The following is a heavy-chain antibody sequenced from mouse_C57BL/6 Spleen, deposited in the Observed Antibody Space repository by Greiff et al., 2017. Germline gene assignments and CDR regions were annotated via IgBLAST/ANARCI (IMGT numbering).Heavy chain of an antibody. CDR1: GYAFSSYW. CDR2: IYPGDGDT. CDR3: ARANIITTGWYFDV. Sequence: VKLMESGAELVKPGASVKISCKASGYAFSSYWMNWVKQRPGKGLEWIGQIYPGDGDTNYNGKFKGKATLTADKSSSTAYMQLSSLTSEDSAVYFCARANIITTGWYFDVWGTGTTVTVSS. V-gene: IGHV1-80*01. D-gene: IGHD1-1*01. J-gene: IGHJ1*03.